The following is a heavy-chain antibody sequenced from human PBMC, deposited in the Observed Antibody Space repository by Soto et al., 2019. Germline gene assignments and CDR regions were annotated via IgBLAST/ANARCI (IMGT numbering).Heavy chain of an antibody. CDR1: GFTFSDYY. J-gene: IGHJ4*02. CDR3: ARDRYSGYDFFDD. CDR2: ISSSGSTI. Sequence: QVQLVESGGGLVKPGGSLRLSCAASGFTFSDYYMSWIRQAPGKGLEWVSYISSSGSTIYYADSVKGRITISRDNAKNALYLQMNSLRAEDTAVYYGARDRYSGYDFFDDWGQGTLVTVSS. D-gene: IGHD5-12*01. V-gene: IGHV3-11*01.